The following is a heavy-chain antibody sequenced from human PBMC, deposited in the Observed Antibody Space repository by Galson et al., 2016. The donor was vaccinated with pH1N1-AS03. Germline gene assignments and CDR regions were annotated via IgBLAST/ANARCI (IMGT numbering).Heavy chain of an antibody. Sequence: SLRLSCATSGFTFTDFAVSWVRQAPGRGLEWVSATSSSGGSTYYAESVKGRFTISRDYSKNTVALQMNSLRAEDTAVYYCAKDRNDHRLHCFSGSDVWGQGTTVIVSS. J-gene: IGHJ6*02. CDR3: AKDRNDHRLHCFSGSDV. CDR1: GFTFTDFA. V-gene: IGHV3-23*01. D-gene: IGHD1-1*01. CDR2: TSSSGGST.